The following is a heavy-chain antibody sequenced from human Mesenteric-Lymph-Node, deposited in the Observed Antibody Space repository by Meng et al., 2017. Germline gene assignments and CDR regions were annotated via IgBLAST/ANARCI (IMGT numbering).Heavy chain of an antibody. CDR3: ARDLESLVEPVTSNNVDY. D-gene: IGHD3-16*01. Sequence: ASVKVSCKASGYTFTGYYMHWVRQAPGQGLEWMGRINPNSGGTNYAQKFQGRVTMTRDTSISTAYMELSRLRSDDTAVYYCARDLESLVEPVTSNNVDYWGQGTLVTVSS. J-gene: IGHJ4*02. V-gene: IGHV1-2*06. CDR1: GYTFTGYY. CDR2: INPNSGGT.